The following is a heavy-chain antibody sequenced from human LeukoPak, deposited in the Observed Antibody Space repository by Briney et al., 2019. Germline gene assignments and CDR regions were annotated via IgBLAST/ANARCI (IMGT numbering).Heavy chain of an antibody. Sequence: SETLSLTCAVYGGSFSGYYWSWIRQPPGKGLEWIGEINHSGSTNYNPSLKSRVTISVDTSKNQFSLKLSSVTAADTAVYYCAKDRSNDFWSGYLFDYWGQGTLVTVSS. CDR1: GGSFSGYY. J-gene: IGHJ4*02. CDR3: AKDRSNDFWSGYLFDY. V-gene: IGHV4-34*01. CDR2: INHSGST. D-gene: IGHD3-3*01.